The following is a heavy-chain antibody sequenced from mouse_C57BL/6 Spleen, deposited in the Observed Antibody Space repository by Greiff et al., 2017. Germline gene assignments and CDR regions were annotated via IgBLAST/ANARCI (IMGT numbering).Heavy chain of an antibody. CDR1: GYSITSGYY. J-gene: IGHJ4*01. D-gene: IGHD2-1*01. CDR3: ARDQRVYYGNYGGAMDY. Sequence: DVKLVESGPGLVKPSQSLSLTCSVTGYSITSGYYWNWIRQFPGNKLEWMGYISYDGSNNYNPSLKNRISITRDTSKNQFFLKLNSVTTEDTATYYCARDQRVYYGNYGGAMDYWGQGTSVTVSS. V-gene: IGHV3-6*01. CDR2: ISYDGSN.